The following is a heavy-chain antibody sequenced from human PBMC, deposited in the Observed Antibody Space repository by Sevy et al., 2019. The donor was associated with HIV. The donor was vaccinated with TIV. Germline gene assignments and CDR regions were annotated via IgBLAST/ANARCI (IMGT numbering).Heavy chain of an antibody. Sequence: GGSLRLSCAASGFTFSSYSMNWVRQAPGKGLEWVSSISSSSSYIYYADSVKGRFTISRDSAKNSLYLQMNSLRAEDTAVYYCARDPTKGIAVAGDAFDIWGQGTMVTVSS. V-gene: IGHV3-21*01. CDR3: ARDPTKGIAVAGDAFDI. J-gene: IGHJ3*02. CDR1: GFTFSSYS. D-gene: IGHD6-19*01. CDR2: ISSSSSYI.